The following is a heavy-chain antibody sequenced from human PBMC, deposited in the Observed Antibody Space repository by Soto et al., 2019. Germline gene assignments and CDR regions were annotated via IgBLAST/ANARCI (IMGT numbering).Heavy chain of an antibody. J-gene: IGHJ5*02. D-gene: IGHD2-8*01. CDR1: GFTFSSYG. Sequence: EVQLLESGGDLVQPGGSLTLSCAAAGFTFSSYGMSWVRQAPGKGLEWVSAVSGSGGSVYYADSVRGRFTISRDNSKNTLYLQMNSLRAEDTAVYSCAKVGTNVHSYNWFDPWGQGTLVTVSS. CDR2: VSGSGGSV. V-gene: IGHV3-23*01. CDR3: AKVGTNVHSYNWFDP.